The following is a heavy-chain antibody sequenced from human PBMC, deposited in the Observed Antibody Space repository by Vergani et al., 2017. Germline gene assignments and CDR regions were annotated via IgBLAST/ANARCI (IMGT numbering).Heavy chain of an antibody. CDR1: GFTFSSYA. CDR3: ARICSSTSCYPDFDY. Sequence: VQLVESGGGVVQPGRSLRLSCAASGFTFSSYAMHWVRQAPGKGLEWVSSISGRSNYIYYADSLKGRFTISRDNSKNSVYLQMNSLRAEDTAVYYCARICSSTSCYPDFDYWGQGTLVTVSS. V-gene: IGHV3-21*06. CDR2: ISGRSNYI. D-gene: IGHD2-2*01. J-gene: IGHJ4*02.